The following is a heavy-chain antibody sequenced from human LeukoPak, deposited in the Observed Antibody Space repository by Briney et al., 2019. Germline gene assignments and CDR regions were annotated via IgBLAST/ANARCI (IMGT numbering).Heavy chain of an antibody. V-gene: IGHV5-51*01. CDR2: IYPCYSDT. CDR3: ARQIYDSSGYSSFDY. D-gene: IGHD3-22*01. CDR1: GYSFTTYW. J-gene: IGHJ4*02. Sequence: GEALKISCKGSGYSFTTYWIGWVRQMSGKGLEWVGIIYPCYSDTRYSPSFQGQVTISADKSISTAYLQWSSLKASDTAMYYCARQIYDSSGYSSFDYWGQGTLVTVSS.